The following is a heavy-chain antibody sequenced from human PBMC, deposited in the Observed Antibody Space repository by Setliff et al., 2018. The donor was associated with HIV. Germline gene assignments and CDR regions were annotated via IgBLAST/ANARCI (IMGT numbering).Heavy chain of an antibody. J-gene: IGHJ6*03. D-gene: IGHD3-3*01. CDR1: GFTFSSYG. V-gene: IGHV3-30*19. CDR3: ARDPGYGPFGVLTRKGPGYYYYYMDV. CDR2: ISYDGSNK. Sequence: GGSLRLSCAASGFTFSSYGMHWVRQAPGKGLEWVAVISYDGSNKYYADSVKGRFTISRDNSKNTLYLQMNSLRVEDTAVYYCARDPGYGPFGVLTRKGPGYYYYYMDVWGKGTTVTVSS.